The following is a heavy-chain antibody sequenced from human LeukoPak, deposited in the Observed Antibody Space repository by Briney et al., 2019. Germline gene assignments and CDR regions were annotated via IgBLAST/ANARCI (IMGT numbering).Heavy chain of an antibody. D-gene: IGHD3-3*01. V-gene: IGHV3-33*01. CDR2: IRYDGRNK. CDR3: ARDSGGDFGVAPPDY. CDR1: AFTFSTYG. Sequence: PGRSLRLSCAASAFTFSTYGMHWVRPAPGNGLEWVTVIRYDGRNKYYADSVKGRFTISRDNSKNTLYLQMNSLRAEDTAGYYCARDSGGDFGVAPPDYWGQGALVTVSS. J-gene: IGHJ4*02.